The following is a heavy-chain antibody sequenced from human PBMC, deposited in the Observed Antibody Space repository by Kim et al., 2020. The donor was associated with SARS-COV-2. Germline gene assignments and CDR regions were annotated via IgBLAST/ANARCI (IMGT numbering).Heavy chain of an antibody. CDR3: ARDPIYGEEPFDY. Sequence: YADSVKGRFTISSDNSKNTLYLQMNSLRAEDTAVYYCARDPIYGEEPFDYWGQGTLVTVSS. V-gene: IGHV3-33*01. J-gene: IGHJ4*02. D-gene: IGHD1-1*01.